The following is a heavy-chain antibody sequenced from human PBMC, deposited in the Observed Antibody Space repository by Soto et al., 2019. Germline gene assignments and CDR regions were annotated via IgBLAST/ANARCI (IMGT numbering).Heavy chain of an antibody. CDR1: GYTFTSYA. J-gene: IGHJ6*02. V-gene: IGHV1-3*01. CDR3: ARDGYCSSTSCFYYYYGMDV. CDR2: INAGNGNT. D-gene: IGHD2-2*01. Sequence: ASVKVSCKASGYTFTSYAMHWVRQAPGQRLEWMGWINAGNGNTKYSQKFQGRVTITRDTSASTAYMELSSLRSEDTAVYHCARDGYCSSTSCFYYYYGMDVWGQGTTVTVSS.